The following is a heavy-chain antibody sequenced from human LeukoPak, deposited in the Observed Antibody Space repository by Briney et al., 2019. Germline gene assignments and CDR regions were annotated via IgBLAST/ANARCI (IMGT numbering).Heavy chain of an antibody. CDR3: VRTNPWDLTYYFDY. D-gene: IGHD1-14*01. V-gene: IGHV4-34*01. CDR2: INHSGST. CDR1: GGSFSGYY. J-gene: IGHJ4*02. Sequence: SETLSLTCAVYGGSFSGYYWSWIRQPPGKGLEWIGEINHSGSTNYNPSLKSRVTISVDTSKNQFSLKLSSVTAADTAVYYCVRTNPWDLTYYFDYWGQGTLVTVSS.